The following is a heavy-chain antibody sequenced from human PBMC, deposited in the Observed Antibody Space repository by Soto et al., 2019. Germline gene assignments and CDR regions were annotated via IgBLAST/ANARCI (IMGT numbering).Heavy chain of an antibody. Sequence: QVQLVQSGAEVKKPGASVKVSCKTSGYTFSSYSISWVRQAPGQGPEWMGWISAYNGNTKDAQNLQGRVTLTTDTSTSTAYMELRSLRSDDTAVYFCARDMTDPDQIVVVPAAFDYWGQGTLVTVYS. D-gene: IGHD2-2*01. CDR3: ARDMTDPDQIVVVPAAFDY. CDR2: ISAYNGNT. J-gene: IGHJ4*02. CDR1: GYTFSSYS. V-gene: IGHV1-18*04.